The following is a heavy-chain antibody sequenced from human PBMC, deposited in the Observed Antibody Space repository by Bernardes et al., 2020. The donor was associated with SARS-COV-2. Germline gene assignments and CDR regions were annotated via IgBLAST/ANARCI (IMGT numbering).Heavy chain of an antibody. CDR1: GFTFTNHT. J-gene: IGHJ3*02. V-gene: IGHV3-21*06. CDR2: ISSSSSYI. CDR3: ARDLLTDYDSSGYYLPDGFEI. D-gene: IGHD3-22*01. Sequence: GGSLRLSCAASGFTFTNHTMNWVRQAPGKGLEWVSSISSSSSYIFYADEVKGRFTISRDNAKNSVYLQMNSLRAEDTAVYHCARDLLTDYDSSGYYLPDGFEIWGQGTMVHVSS.